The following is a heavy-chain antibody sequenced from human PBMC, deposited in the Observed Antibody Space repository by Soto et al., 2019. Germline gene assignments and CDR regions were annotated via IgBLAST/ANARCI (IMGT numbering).Heavy chain of an antibody. CDR1: GFTFSSYW. CDR3: ARDSVQANWGFPDSLYIDY. CDR2: IKQDGNEK. J-gene: IGHJ4*02. D-gene: IGHD7-27*01. V-gene: IGHV3-7*01. Sequence: GGSLRLSCAASGFTFSSYWMSWVRQAPGKGLEWVANIKQDGNEKYYVDSVKGRFTISRDNAKNSLYLQMNSLRAEDTAVYYCARDSVQANWGFPDSLYIDYWGQGTLVTVSS.